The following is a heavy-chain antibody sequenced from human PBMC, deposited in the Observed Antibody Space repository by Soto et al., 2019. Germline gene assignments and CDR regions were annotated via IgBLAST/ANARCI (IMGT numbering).Heavy chain of an antibody. CDR2: ISSSSSTI. J-gene: IGHJ5*02. CDR3: ARGPELVVLMVYAPNWFDP. V-gene: IGHV3-48*02. CDR1: GFTFSIYS. Sequence: GSLRLSCAASGFTFSIYSMNLVRQAPGKGLEWVSYISSSSSTIYYADSVKGRFTISRDNAKNSLYLQMNSLRDEDTAVYYCARGPELVVLMVYAPNWFDPWGQGTVVTVSS. D-gene: IGHD2-8*01.